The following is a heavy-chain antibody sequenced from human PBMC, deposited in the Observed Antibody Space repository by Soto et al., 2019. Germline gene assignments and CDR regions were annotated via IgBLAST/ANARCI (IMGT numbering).Heavy chain of an antibody. CDR2: ISGSGGSP. Sequence: GGSLRLSCAASGVTFSTYTMSCVRQAPGKGLEWVSAISGSGGSPSYADSVQGRFTISRDNPKNTLYLQMNSLRAEDTAMYFCAKARSSTTNSHVPDYWGQGTLVTVSS. CDR1: GVTFSTYT. D-gene: IGHD2-2*01. J-gene: IGHJ4*02. V-gene: IGHV3-23*01. CDR3: AKARSSTTNSHVPDY.